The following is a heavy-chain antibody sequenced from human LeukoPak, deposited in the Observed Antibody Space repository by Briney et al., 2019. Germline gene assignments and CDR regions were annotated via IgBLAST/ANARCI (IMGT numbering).Heavy chain of an antibody. J-gene: IGHJ5*02. CDR1: GYTFTGYY. V-gene: IGHV1-2*02. CDR2: INPNSGGT. Sequence: ASVKVSCKASGYTFTGYYMHWVRQAPGQGLEWMGWINPNSGGTNYAQKFQGRVTMTGDTSISTAYMELSRLRSDDTAVYYCARVDPHCSGGSCYETRFDPWGQGTLVTVSS. CDR3: ARVDPHCSGGSCYETRFDP. D-gene: IGHD2-15*01.